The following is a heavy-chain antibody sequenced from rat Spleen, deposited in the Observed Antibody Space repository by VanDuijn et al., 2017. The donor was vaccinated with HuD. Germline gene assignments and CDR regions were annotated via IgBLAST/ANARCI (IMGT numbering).Heavy chain of an antibody. CDR1: GFSLSNYG. V-gene: IGHV2-13*01. J-gene: IGHJ2*01. D-gene: IGHD1-12*02. Sequence: QVQLKESGPGLVQPSQTLSLTCTVSGFSLSNYGVIWVRQPPGKGLEWMGGIWGDGSTNYNSALKSRLSISRDTSKSQVFLKMNSLQTEDTATYYCARDVYDGTYYYWGQGVMVTVSS. CDR2: IWGDGST. CDR3: ARDVYDGTYYY.